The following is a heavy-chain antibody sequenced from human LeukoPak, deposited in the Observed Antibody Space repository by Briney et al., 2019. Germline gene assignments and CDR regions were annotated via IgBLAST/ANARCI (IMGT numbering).Heavy chain of an antibody. J-gene: IGHJ4*02. Sequence: GGSLRLSCAASGFTFNSYAMNWVRQARGKGREWVSGISDKGGSTYYADSVKGRFTISRDNSKNTLYLQMNSLRAEDTAVYYCAKGPPFDYWGQGTLVTVSS. V-gene: IGHV3-23*01. CDR3: AKGPPFDY. CDR1: GFTFNSYA. CDR2: ISDKGGST.